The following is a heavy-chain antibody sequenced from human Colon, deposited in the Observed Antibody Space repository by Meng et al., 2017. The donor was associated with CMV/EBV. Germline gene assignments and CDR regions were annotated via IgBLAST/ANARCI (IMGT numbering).Heavy chain of an antibody. J-gene: IGHJ6*02. CDR3: AREVTWIRARDV. Sequence: SETLSLTCTVSGYSISSGYYWGWIRQPPGKGLEWIGSIHHSGKSYYNPSLKSRVTISVDTSKNQLSLKLSSVTAADTAVYYCAREVTWIRARDVWGQGTTVTVSS. CDR1: GYSISSGYY. CDR2: IHHSGKS. D-gene: IGHD5-18*01. V-gene: IGHV4-38-2*02.